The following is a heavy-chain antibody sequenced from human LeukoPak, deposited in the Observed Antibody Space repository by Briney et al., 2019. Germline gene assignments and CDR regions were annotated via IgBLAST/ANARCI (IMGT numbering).Heavy chain of an antibody. Sequence: PGGSLSLSCTASGFTLSTYWMTWARQAPGKGLEWVANIRQDGGEKYYVDSVKGRFTISRDNAKNSLYLQMNSLRAEDTAVYYCVRGSWIQLNYWGQGTLVTVSS. V-gene: IGHV3-7*01. CDR1: GFTLSTYW. CDR2: IRQDGGEK. J-gene: IGHJ4*02. CDR3: VRGSWIQLNY. D-gene: IGHD5-18*01.